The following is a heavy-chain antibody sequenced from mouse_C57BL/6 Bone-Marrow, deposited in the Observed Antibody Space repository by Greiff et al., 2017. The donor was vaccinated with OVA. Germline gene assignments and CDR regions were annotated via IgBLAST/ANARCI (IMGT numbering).Heavy chain of an antibody. CDR2: INPNYGST. Sequence: VQLQQSGPELVKPGASVKISCKASGYSFTDYNMNWVKQSHGKSLEWIGVINPNYGSTSYNQKFKGKATLTVDQSSSTAYMQLNSLTSEDSAFSYFAMVAYSTGSDYDAMDYWGQGTSVTVSS. CDR3: AMVAYSTGSDYDAMDY. CDR1: GYSFTDYN. D-gene: IGHD1-1*01. V-gene: IGHV1-39*01. J-gene: IGHJ4*01.